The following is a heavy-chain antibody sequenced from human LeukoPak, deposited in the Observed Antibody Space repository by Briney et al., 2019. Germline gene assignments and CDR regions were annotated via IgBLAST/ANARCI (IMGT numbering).Heavy chain of an antibody. CDR3: ARDIAVAGAFDY. V-gene: IGHV1-69*05. CDR2: IIPTFGTA. D-gene: IGHD6-19*01. Sequence: ASVKVSCKASGGTFSSYAISWVRQAPGQGLEWMGGIIPTFGTANYAQKFQGRVTITTDESTSTAYMELSSLRSEDTAVYYCARDIAVAGAFDYWGQGTLVTVSS. J-gene: IGHJ4*02. CDR1: GGTFSSYA.